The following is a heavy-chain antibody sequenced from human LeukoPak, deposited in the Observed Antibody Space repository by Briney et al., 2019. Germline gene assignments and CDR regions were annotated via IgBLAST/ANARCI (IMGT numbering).Heavy chain of an antibody. V-gene: IGHV3-7*01. Sequence: PGGSLRLSCAASGFTFSSYWMSWVRQAPGKGLEWVANIKQDGSEKYYVDSVKGRFTISRDNAKNSLYLQMNSLRAEDTAVYYCARDEGIAAAGTDAFDIWGQGTMVTVSS. D-gene: IGHD6-13*01. CDR1: GFTFSSYW. CDR3: ARDEGIAAAGTDAFDI. CDR2: IKQDGSEK. J-gene: IGHJ3*02.